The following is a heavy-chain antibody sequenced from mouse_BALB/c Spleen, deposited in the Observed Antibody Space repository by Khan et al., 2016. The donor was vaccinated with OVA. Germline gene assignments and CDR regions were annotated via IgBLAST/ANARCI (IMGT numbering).Heavy chain of an antibody. CDR1: GYTFTSYW. D-gene: IGHD2-3*01. J-gene: IGHJ2*01. Sequence: VQLKESGAELAKPGASVKMSCKASGYTFTSYWMHWVKQRPGQGLEWIGYINPTSGYTDYNEKFKDKATLSADKSSSTAYMQLSSLTSEDSAVYYCARDGIDYWGQGTTLTVSS. CDR2: INPTSGYT. V-gene: IGHV1-7*01. CDR3: ARDGIDY.